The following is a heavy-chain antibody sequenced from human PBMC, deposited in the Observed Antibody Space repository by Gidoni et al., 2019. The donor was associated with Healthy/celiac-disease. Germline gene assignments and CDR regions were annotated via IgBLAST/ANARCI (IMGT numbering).Heavy chain of an antibody. CDR3: ARGQLRRRIDY. J-gene: IGHJ4*02. Sequence: QVQLQQWGAGLLKPPETLSLTCAVYGGSFSGYYWSWIRQPPGKGLEWIGEINHSGSTNYKPSLKSRVTISVDTSKNQFSLKLSSVTAADTAVYYCARGQLRRRIDYWGQGTLVTVSS. CDR2: INHSGST. D-gene: IGHD4-17*01. V-gene: IGHV4-34*01. CDR1: GGSFSGYY.